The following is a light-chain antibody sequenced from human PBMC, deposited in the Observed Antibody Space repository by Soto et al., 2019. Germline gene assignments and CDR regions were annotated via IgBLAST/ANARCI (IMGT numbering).Light chain of an antibody. CDR2: AAS. CDR1: QGIGSY. V-gene: IGKV1-9*01. Sequence: DIQLTQSPSFLSASLGDRVTITCRASQGIGSYLAWYQQKPGKAPRLLIYAASTLQSGVPSRFSGSGSDTEFTLTINSLQPEDFATYYCQQLNNYPLTFGGGTKVEIK. J-gene: IGKJ4*01. CDR3: QQLNNYPLT.